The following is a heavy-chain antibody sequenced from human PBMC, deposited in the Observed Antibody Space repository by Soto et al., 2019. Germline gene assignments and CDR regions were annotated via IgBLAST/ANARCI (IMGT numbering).Heavy chain of an antibody. Sequence: EVQLVESGGGLVQPGGSLRLSCAASGFTFSSYSMNWVRQAPGKGLEWVSYISSSSSTIYYADSVKGRFTISRDNAKNSLYLQMNSLRAEDTAVYYCARDAYDSSSYYIYFDYWGQGTLVTVSS. D-gene: IGHD3-22*01. CDR1: GFTFSSYS. V-gene: IGHV3-48*01. CDR3: ARDAYDSSSYYIYFDY. J-gene: IGHJ4*02. CDR2: ISSSSSTI.